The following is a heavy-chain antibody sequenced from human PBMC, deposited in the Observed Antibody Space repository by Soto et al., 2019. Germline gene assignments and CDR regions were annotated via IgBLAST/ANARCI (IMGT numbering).Heavy chain of an antibody. Sequence: SETLSLTCTVSGGSISSGDYYWSWIRRPPGKGLEWIGYIYYSGSTYYNPSLKSRVTISVDTSKNQFSLKLSSVTAADTAVYYCARDRVRLPRGYYYYGMDVWGQGTTVTVSS. D-gene: IGHD6-25*01. CDR1: GGSISSGDYY. J-gene: IGHJ6*02. CDR2: IYYSGST. V-gene: IGHV4-30-4*01. CDR3: ARDRVRLPRGYYYYGMDV.